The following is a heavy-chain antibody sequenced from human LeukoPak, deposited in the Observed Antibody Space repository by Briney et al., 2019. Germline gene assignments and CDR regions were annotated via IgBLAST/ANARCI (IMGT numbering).Heavy chain of an antibody. J-gene: IGHJ4*02. CDR2: INQDGSKK. Sequence: GGSLRLSCAASGFSFSNDWMCWVRQAPGKGLEWVANINQDGSKKYYVDSVKGRFTISRDNAKNSLYLQMSSLRAEDTAVYYCARDHAYRADYWGQGTLVTVSS. V-gene: IGHV3-7*01. CDR3: ARDHAYRADY. D-gene: IGHD2-2*01. CDR1: GFSFSNDW.